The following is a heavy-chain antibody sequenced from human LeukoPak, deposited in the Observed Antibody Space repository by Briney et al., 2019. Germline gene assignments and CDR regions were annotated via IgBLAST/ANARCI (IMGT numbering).Heavy chain of an antibody. CDR3: AKEGILTGSLPEYFQH. CDR1: GFTFSSYG. J-gene: IGHJ1*01. V-gene: IGHV3-30*18. CDR2: ISYDGSNK. D-gene: IGHD3-9*01. Sequence: GRSLRLSCAASGFTFSSYGMHWVRQAPGKGLEWVAVISYDGSNKYYADSVKGRFTISRDNSKNTLYLQMNSLRAEDTAVYYCAKEGILTGSLPEYFQHWGQGTLVTVSS.